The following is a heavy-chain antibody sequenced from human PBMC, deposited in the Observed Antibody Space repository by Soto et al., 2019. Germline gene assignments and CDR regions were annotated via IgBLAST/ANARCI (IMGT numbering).Heavy chain of an antibody. Sequence: QITLKESGPTLVRPTQTLTLTCTFSGFSLTTSGVGVGWIRQPPGKDLEWLAVIYWDDDKRDSSSLKSRLTITKETSKNQVVLTMTNMDPVDTATYYCAHHPYYGVGRYSFDYWGQGTLVTVSS. CDR2: IYWDDDK. CDR1: GFSLTTSGVG. V-gene: IGHV2-5*02. CDR3: AHHPYYGVGRYSFDY. D-gene: IGHD3-10*01. J-gene: IGHJ4*02.